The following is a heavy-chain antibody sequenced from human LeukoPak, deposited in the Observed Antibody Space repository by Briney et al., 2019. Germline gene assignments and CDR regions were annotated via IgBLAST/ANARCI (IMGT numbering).Heavy chain of an antibody. CDR1: GFSFRNYA. D-gene: IGHD3-10*01. CDR3: TRDGGSFCDFDY. J-gene: IGHJ4*02. CDR2: INTDGRIT. V-gene: IGHV3-64*02. Sequence: GGSLRLSCVASGFSFRNYAIHWVRQAPGKGLEYVSVINTDGRITYYADSVKGRFTISRDNSKGTVYLQMGSLRGEDMAVYYCTRDGGSFCDFDYWGQGALVTVSS.